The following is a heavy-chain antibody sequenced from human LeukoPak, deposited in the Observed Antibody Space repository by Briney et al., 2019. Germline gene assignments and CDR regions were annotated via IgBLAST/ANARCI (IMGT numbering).Heavy chain of an antibody. V-gene: IGHV3-23*01. D-gene: IGHD2-2*01. Sequence: PGGSLRLSCAASGFTFSSYAMSWVRQAPGKGLEWVSAISGSGGSTYYADSVKGRFTISRDNSKNTLYLQMNSLRAEDTAVYYCARGHPFYCSSTSCPRTFDPWGQGTLVTVSS. CDR2: ISGSGGST. J-gene: IGHJ5*02. CDR3: ARGHPFYCSSTSCPRTFDP. CDR1: GFTFSSYA.